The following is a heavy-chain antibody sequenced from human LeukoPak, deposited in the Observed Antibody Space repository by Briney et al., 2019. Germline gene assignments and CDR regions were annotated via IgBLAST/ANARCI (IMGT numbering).Heavy chain of an antibody. CDR2: IIPIFGTA. V-gene: IGHV1-69*13. CDR3: AVIKNYYDSSGSTPADAFDI. CDR1: GGTFSSYA. D-gene: IGHD3-22*01. Sequence: ASVKVSCKASGGTFSSYAISWVRQAPGQGLEWMGGIIPIFGTANYAQKFQGRVTITADESTSTAYMELSSLRSEDTAVYYCAVIKNYYDSSGSTPADAFDIWGQGTMVTVSS. J-gene: IGHJ3*02.